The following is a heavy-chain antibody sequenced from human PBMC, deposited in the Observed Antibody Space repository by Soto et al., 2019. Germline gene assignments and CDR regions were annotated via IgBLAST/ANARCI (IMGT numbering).Heavy chain of an antibody. CDR3: VRDVESPGISGSWGAFYI. V-gene: IGHV4-4*07. CDR2: IYSSGNT. Sequence: QVQLQESGPGLVKPAETLSLICTVSGGSIRNYFCTWIRQPARKGLEWIGRIYSSGNTVYNASPKSRVSMSIDMSKTQFTLKLSSMTAADTAVYYCVRDVESPGISGSWGAFYIWGQGTVVTVSS. CDR1: GGSIRNYF. J-gene: IGHJ3*02. D-gene: IGHD1-20*01.